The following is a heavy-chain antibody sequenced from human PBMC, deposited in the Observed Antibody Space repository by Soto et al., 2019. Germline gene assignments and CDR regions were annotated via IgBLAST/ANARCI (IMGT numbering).Heavy chain of an antibody. CDR3: ARRKNYDSSGYYSTRGAFDI. CDR2: IDPSDSYT. Sequence: PGESLKISCKGSGYSFTSYWISWVRQVPGKGLEWMGRIDPSDSYTNYSPSFQGHVTISADKSISTAYLQWSSLKASDTAMYYCARRKNYDSSGYYSTRGAFDIWGQGTMVTVSS. D-gene: IGHD3-22*01. J-gene: IGHJ3*02. CDR1: GYSFTSYW. V-gene: IGHV5-10-1*01.